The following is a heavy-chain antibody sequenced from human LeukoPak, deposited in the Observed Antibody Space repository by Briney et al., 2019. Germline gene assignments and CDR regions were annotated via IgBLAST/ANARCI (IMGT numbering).Heavy chain of an antibody. Sequence: PGGSLRLSCAASGFTYGTYAMHWVRQAPGEGLEWMAVIWYDGSRKEYADSVKGRFTVSRDNSKNTLDMQMNSLRAEDTAVYYCAREEEWYASGTYYKGFDSWGQGTLVTVSS. J-gene: IGHJ4*02. V-gene: IGHV3-33*01. D-gene: IGHD3-10*01. CDR1: GFTYGTYA. CDR3: AREEEWYASGTYYKGFDS. CDR2: IWYDGSRK.